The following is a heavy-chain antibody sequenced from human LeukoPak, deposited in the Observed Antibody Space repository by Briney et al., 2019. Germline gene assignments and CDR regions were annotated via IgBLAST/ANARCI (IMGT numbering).Heavy chain of an antibody. D-gene: IGHD1-26*01. CDR1: GFTFSSYS. J-gene: IGHJ1*01. CDR3: ARDMDDGWIVGAPMDAEYFRH. CDR2: ISSSSSYI. Sequence: PGGSLRLSCAASGFTFSSYSMNWVRQAPGKGLEWVSSISSSSSYIYYADSVKGRFTISRDNAKNSLYLQMNSLRAEVTAVYYCARDMDDGWIVGAPMDAEYFRHWGQGTLVTVSS. V-gene: IGHV3-21*01.